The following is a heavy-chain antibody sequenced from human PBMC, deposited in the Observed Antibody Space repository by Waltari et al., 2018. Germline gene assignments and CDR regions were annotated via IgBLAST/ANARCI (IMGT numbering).Heavy chain of an antibody. CDR2: IKPEGSGK. CDR1: GLTFSNFW. J-gene: IGHJ4*02. V-gene: IGHV3-7*01. Sequence: EVQLVESGGDSVQPGGSLRLSCAASGLTFSNFWMSWVRQAPGKGLQWVASIKPEGSGKYYVEHVKGGFTIARDNAKNSLNLQMDSLRVEDTAVYFCARDVLWGQGTRVTVSP. CDR3: ARDVL. D-gene: IGHD2-15*01.